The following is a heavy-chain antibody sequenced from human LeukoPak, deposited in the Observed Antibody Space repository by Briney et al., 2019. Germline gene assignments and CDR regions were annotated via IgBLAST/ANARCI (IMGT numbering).Heavy chain of an antibody. V-gene: IGHV3-NL1*01. CDR1: GFTFSSYG. J-gene: IGHJ5*02. D-gene: IGHD3-22*01. Sequence: PGGSLRLSCAASGFTFSSYGMHWVRQAPGKGLEWVSVIYSGGSTYYADSVKGRFTISRDNSKNTLYLQMNSLRAEDTAVYYCAREDTYYYDSSGSPTPGRFDPWGQGTLVTVSS. CDR2: IYSGGST. CDR3: AREDTYYYDSSGSPTPGRFDP.